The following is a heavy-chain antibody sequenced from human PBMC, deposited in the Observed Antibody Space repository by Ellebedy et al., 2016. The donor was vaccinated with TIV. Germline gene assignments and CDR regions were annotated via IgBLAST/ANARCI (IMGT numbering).Heavy chain of an antibody. CDR3: AKDRTPGDGYWVFDD. D-gene: IGHD5-18*01. CDR1: GFTFSSYA. V-gene: IGHV3-30-3*01. J-gene: IGHJ4*02. CDR2: ISYDGSNK. Sequence: GESLKISCAASGFTFSSYAMHWVRQAHGTGLEWVAVISYDGSNKYYADSVKGRFTISRDNSKGTVDLQMNSLRVEDTAVYFCAKDRTPGDGYWVFDDWGQGTLVTVSS.